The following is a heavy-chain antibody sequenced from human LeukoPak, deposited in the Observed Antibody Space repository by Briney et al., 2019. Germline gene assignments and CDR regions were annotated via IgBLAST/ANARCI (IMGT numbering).Heavy chain of an antibody. J-gene: IGHJ4*02. CDR3: ARETVTGTTIDY. D-gene: IGHD1-7*01. CDR2: INPSGGST. CDR1: GYTFISYY. V-gene: IGHV1-46*01. Sequence: GASVKVSCRASGYTFISYYMHWVRQAPGQGLEWMGIINPSGGSTSYAQKFQGRVTMTRDTSTSTVYMELSSLRSEDTAVYYCARETVTGTTIDYWGQGTLVTVSS.